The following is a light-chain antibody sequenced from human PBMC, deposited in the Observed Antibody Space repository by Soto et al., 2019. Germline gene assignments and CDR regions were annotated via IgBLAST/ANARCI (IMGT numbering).Light chain of an antibody. V-gene: IGLV7-43*01. J-gene: IGLJ2*01. CDR1: TGAVASGYY. CDR3: LLYYGGAQRGV. CDR2: STG. Sequence: QTVVTQEPSLTVSPGGTVTLTCASSTGAVASGYYPNWFKQKPGQAPRALIYSTGNKHSWTPARFSGSLLGGKAALTLSGVQPEDEAEYYCLLYYGGAQRGVFGGGTKLTVL.